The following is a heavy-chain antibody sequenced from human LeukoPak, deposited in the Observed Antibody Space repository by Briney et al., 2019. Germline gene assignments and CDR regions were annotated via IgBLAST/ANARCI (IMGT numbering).Heavy chain of an antibody. V-gene: IGHV3-48*04. CDR1: GFTFSNS. Sequence: PGGSLRLSCVASGFTFSNSMNWVRQAPGKGLEWVSYTSSSRRTKYYADSVKGRFTISRDNAKNSLYLQMNSLRAEDTAVYYCARVPGSGSASFDYWGQGTLVTVSS. J-gene: IGHJ4*02. CDR2: TSSSRRTK. CDR3: ARVPGSGSASFDY. D-gene: IGHD3-10*01.